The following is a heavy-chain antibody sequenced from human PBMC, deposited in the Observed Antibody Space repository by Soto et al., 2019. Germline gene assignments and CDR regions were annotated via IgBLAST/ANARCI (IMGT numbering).Heavy chain of an antibody. V-gene: IGHV4-59*08. CDR1: GGSISSYY. J-gene: IGHJ4*02. CDR3: ARHTPAISISDH. D-gene: IGHD2-15*01. CDR2: IYYSGST. Sequence: PSETLSLTCTVSGGSISSYYWSWIRQPPGKGLEWIGYIYYSGSTNYYPSLKSRVTISVDTSKNQFSLKLSSVTAADTAVYYCARHTPAISISDHWGQGTLVTVSS.